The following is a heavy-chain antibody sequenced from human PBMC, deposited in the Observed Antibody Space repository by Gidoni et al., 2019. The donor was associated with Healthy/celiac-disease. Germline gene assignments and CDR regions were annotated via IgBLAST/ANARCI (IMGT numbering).Heavy chain of an antibody. CDR2: ISGSGGST. D-gene: IGHD3-16*02. CDR3: AKDSYVWGSYRLDAFDI. Sequence: EVQLLESGGGLVQPGGSLSLSCAASGFTFSSSAMSWVRQAPGKGLEWVSAISGSGGSTYYADSVKGRFTISRDNSKNTLYLQMNSLRAEDTAVYYCAKDSYVWGSYRLDAFDIWGQGTMVTVSS. V-gene: IGHV3-23*01. CDR1: GFTFSSSA. J-gene: IGHJ3*02.